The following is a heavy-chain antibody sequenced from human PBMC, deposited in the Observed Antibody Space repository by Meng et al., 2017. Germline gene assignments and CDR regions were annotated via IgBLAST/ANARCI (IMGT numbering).Heavy chain of an antibody. J-gene: IGHJ4*02. D-gene: IGHD3-22*01. CDR2: IYTSGST. Sequence: SETLSLTCTVSGGSISSGSYYWSWIRQPAGKGLEWIGRIYTSGSTNYNPSLKSRVTISVDTSKNQFSLKLSSVTAADTAVYYCARSPSGSGYYLDYWGQGTLVTVSS. CDR1: GGSISSGSYY. CDR3: ARSPSGSGYYLDY. V-gene: IGHV4-61*02.